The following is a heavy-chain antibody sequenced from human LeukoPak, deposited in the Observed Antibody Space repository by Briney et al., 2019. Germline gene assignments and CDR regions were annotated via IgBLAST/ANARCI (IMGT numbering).Heavy chain of an antibody. Sequence: PSETLSLTCTVSGGSISSSSYYWGWIRQPPGKGLEWIGSIYYSGSTYYNPSLKSRVTISVDTSKNQFSLKLSSVTAADTAVYYCARNPGTMIVVVPGGFDYWGQGTLVTVSS. CDR3: ARNPGTMIVVVPGGFDY. V-gene: IGHV4-39*07. CDR2: IYYSGST. D-gene: IGHD3-22*01. CDR1: GGSISSSSYY. J-gene: IGHJ4*02.